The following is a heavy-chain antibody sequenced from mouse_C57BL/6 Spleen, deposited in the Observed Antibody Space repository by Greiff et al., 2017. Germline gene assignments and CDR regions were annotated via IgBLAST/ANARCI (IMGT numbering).Heavy chain of an antibody. J-gene: IGHJ3*01. CDR3: ARSDYSNYAWFAY. V-gene: IGHV2-2*01. D-gene: IGHD2-5*01. CDR2: IWSGGST. CDR1: GFSLTSYG. Sequence: QVQLQQSGPGLVQPSQSLSITCTVSGFSLTSYGVHWVRQSPGKGLEWLGVIWSGGSTDYNAAFISRLSISKNNTKSQVFFKMNSLQADDTAIYYCARSDYSNYAWFAYWGQGTLVTVSA.